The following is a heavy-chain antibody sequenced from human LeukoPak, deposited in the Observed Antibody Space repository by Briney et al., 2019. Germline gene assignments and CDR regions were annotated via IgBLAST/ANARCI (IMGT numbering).Heavy chain of an antibody. Sequence: GGSLRPSCAASGFTFSDYYMSWIRQAPGKGLEWVSYISSSSSYTNYADSVKGRFTISRDNAKNSLYLQMNSLRAEDTAVYYCARADSRIFRSWGQGTLVTVSS. CDR2: ISSSSSYT. CDR1: GFTFSDYY. J-gene: IGHJ4*02. V-gene: IGHV3-11*06. D-gene: IGHD1-14*01. CDR3: ARADSRIFRS.